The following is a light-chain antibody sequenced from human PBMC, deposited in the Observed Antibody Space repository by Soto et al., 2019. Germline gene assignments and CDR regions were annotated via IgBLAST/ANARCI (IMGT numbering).Light chain of an antibody. CDR2: GNT. J-gene: IGLJ2*01. CDR1: SSNIGAGYD. Sequence: QSVLTQPPSVSGAPGQRVTISCTGNSSNIGAGYDVHWYQQLLGIAPKLFIYGNTNRPSGVPDRFSGSKSGTSASLAITGLQAEDEADYYCQSYDSSLSVVFGGGTQLTVL. CDR3: QSYDSSLSVV. V-gene: IGLV1-40*01.